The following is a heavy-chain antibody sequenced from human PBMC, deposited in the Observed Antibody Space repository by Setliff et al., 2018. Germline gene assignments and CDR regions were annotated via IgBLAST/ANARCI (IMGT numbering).Heavy chain of an antibody. J-gene: IGHJ6*03. CDR3: ASIDWGENFYNTDV. V-gene: IGHV1-18*01. Sequence: ASVKVSCKASGYTFSNYGVTWVRQAPGQGLEWMGWVTIYNGNTKYAQNLQGRLTLTTDISTSTAYMELGSLTTDDTAVYFCASIDWGENFYNTDVWGKGTTVTVSS. CDR2: VTIYNGNT. D-gene: IGHD7-27*01. CDR1: GYTFSNYG.